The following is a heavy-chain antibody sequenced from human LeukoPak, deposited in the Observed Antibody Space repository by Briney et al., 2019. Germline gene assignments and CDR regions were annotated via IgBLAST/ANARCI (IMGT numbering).Heavy chain of an antibody. Sequence: ASVKVSCKASGGTFSSYAISWVRQAPGQGLEWMGRIIPILGIANYAQKFQGRVTITADKSTSTAYMELSSLRSEDTAVYYCAREGALITYYYDSSGYYRNWFDPWGQGTLVTVSS. CDR1: GGTFSSYA. CDR3: AREGALITYYYDSSGYYRNWFDP. CDR2: IIPILGIA. D-gene: IGHD3-22*01. J-gene: IGHJ5*02. V-gene: IGHV1-69*04.